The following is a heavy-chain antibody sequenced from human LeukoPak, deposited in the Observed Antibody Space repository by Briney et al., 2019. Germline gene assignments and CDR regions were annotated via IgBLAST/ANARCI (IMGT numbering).Heavy chain of an antibody. CDR1: GFTFSSHG. CDR3: ARDISRGSLDY. D-gene: IGHD2-15*01. CDR2: IWYGGSKK. Sequence: PGGSLRLSCAASGFTFSSHGMYWVRQAPGKGLEWVALIWYGGSKKNYADSVKGRFTISRDNSKNTLYLQMNSLRAEDTAVYYCARDISRGSLDYWGQGTLVTVSS. V-gene: IGHV3-33*01. J-gene: IGHJ4*02.